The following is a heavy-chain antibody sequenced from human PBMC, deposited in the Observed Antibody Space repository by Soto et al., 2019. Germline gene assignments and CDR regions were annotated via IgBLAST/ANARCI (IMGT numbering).Heavy chain of an antibody. CDR3: ARDRTRIRFLEWFPPYGMDV. Sequence: SETLSLTCAVYGGSFSGYYWSWIRQPPGKWLEWIGEINHSGSTNYNPSLKSRVTISVDTSKNQFSLKLSSVTTADTAVYYCARDRTRIRFLEWFPPYGMDVWGQGXTVTVYS. D-gene: IGHD3-3*01. CDR2: INHSGST. J-gene: IGHJ6*02. CDR1: GGSFSGYY. V-gene: IGHV4-34*01.